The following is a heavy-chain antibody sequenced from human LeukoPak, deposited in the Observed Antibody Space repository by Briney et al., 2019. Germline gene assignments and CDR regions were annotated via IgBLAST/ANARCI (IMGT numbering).Heavy chain of an antibody. Sequence: SQTLSLTCTVSGVSISSGGYYWRWLGQHPGKGLEWIGYIYYSGSTYYNPSLKSRVTISVDTSKNQFSLKLSSVTAADTAVYYCARVDWGYYFDYWGQGTLVTVSS. D-gene: IGHD3-16*01. V-gene: IGHV4-31*03. CDR2: IYYSGST. J-gene: IGHJ4*02. CDR3: ARVDWGYYFDY. CDR1: GVSISSGGYY.